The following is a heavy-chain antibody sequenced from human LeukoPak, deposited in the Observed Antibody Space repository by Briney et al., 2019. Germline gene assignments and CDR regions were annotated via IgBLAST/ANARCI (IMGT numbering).Heavy chain of an antibody. V-gene: IGHV3-9*01. CDR1: GFTFDDYA. J-gene: IGHJ4*02. D-gene: IGHD6-13*01. CDR2: ISWNGGSI. CDR3: AKDSYSSSCFDY. Sequence: GRSLRLSCAASGFTFDDYAMHWVRQAPGKGLEWVSGISWNGGSIGYADSVKGRFTISRDNAKSSLYLQMNSLRAEDTALYYCAKDSYSSSCFDYWGQGTLVTVSS.